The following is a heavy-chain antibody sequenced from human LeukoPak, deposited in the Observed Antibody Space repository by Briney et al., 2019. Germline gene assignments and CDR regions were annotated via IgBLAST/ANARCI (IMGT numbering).Heavy chain of an antibody. CDR2: IYYSGST. Sequence: SGTLSLTCAVSGGSISSSNWWSWVRQPPGKGLEWIGYIYYSGSTNYNPSLKSRVTISVDTSKNQFSLKLSSVTAADTAVYYCARLEKFPRGYYFDYWGQGTLVTVSS. CDR3: ARLEKFPRGYYFDY. V-gene: IGHV4-4*02. J-gene: IGHJ4*02. D-gene: IGHD3-10*01. CDR1: GGSISSSNW.